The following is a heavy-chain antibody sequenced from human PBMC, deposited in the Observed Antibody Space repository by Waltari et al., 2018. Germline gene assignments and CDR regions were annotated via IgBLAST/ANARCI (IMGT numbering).Heavy chain of an antibody. CDR1: GYSITSDYY. J-gene: IGHJ3*02. Sequence: QVQLQESGPGLVKPSETLSRTSAVSGYSITSDYYWGWIRPPPGKGLEWIGNIYHSGSTYYNPSLKSRVTISVDTSKNQFSLKLSSVTAADTAVYFCARRRDYYDTSGYYFEAFDIWGQGTMVTVSS. D-gene: IGHD3-22*01. CDR2: IYHSGST. CDR3: ARRRDYYDTSGYYFEAFDI. V-gene: IGHV4-38-2*01.